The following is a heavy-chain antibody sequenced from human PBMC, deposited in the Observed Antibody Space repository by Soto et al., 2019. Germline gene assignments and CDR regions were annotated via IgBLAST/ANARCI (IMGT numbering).Heavy chain of an antibody. V-gene: IGHV3-30*18. CDR2: ISYDGSNK. Sequence: QVQLVESGGGVVQPGRSLRLSCAASGFTFSSYGMHWVRQAPGKGLERVAVISYDGSNKYYADSVKGRFTISRDNSKNTLYLQMNSLRAEDTAVYYCAKESDYYGSGSLDYWGQGTLVTVSS. CDR1: GFTFSSYG. J-gene: IGHJ4*02. D-gene: IGHD3-10*01. CDR3: AKESDYYGSGSLDY.